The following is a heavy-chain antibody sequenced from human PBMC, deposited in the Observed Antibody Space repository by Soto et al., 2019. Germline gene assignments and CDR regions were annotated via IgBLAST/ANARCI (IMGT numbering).Heavy chain of an antibody. J-gene: IGHJ5*02. CDR1: GRTFSRQA. CDR3: ARAAIHGSSWYFWFDP. V-gene: IGHV1-69*01. Sequence: SVKVSCKTSGRTFSRQAINCVSQAHGQVLAWIGGIIPVFGTTNYAQKLKGRVSISADESTSTAYMELSSLRSEDAAVYYCARAAIHGSSWYFWFDPWGQGTLVTVSS. D-gene: IGHD6-13*01. CDR2: IIPVFGTT.